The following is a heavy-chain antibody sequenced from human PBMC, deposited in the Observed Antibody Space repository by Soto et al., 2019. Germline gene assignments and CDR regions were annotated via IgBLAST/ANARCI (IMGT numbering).Heavy chain of an antibody. CDR2: IYYSGST. CDR3: ARGPYSSSWNHNNWFDP. CDR1: GGSISSSSYY. Sequence: SETLSLTCTVSGGSISSSSYYWGWIRQPPGKGLEWIGKIYYSGSTNYNPSLKSRVTISVDTSKNQFSLKLSSVTAADTAVYYCARGPYSSSWNHNNWFDPWGQGTLVTVSS. J-gene: IGHJ5*02. D-gene: IGHD6-13*01. V-gene: IGHV4-39*01.